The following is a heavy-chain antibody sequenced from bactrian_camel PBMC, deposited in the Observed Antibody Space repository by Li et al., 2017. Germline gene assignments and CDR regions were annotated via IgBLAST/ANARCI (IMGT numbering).Heavy chain of an antibody. CDR2: IYTGSGNT. CDR3: AADPGSRTSCLAQSLYKY. CDR1: GFTYSMYC. V-gene: IGHV3S1*01. D-gene: IGHD2*01. Sequence: HVQLVESGGGSVQAGGSLRLSCVASGFTYSMYCMAWFRQAPGKEREGVARIYTGSGNTYYADSVKGRFTISQDHAKNTLYLQIHTLQPEDTARYFCAADPGSRTSCLAQSLYKYWGQGTQVTVS. J-gene: IGHJ4*01.